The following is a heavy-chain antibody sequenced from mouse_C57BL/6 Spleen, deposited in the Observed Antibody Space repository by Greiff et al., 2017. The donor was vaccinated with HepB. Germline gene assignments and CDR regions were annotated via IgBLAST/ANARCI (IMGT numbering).Heavy chain of an antibody. CDR1: GYTFTSYW. Sequence: QVQLQQPGAELVKPGASVKLSCKASGYTFTSYWMQWVKQRPGQGLAWIGEIDPSDSYTNYNQKFKGKATLNVGTSSSTAYMQLSSLTYKDSAVDYCARGSQEIVATRYVDGWGTGTTVNVSS. CDR3: ARGSQEIVATRYVDG. J-gene: IGHJ1*03. CDR2: IDPSDSYT. V-gene: IGHV1-50*01. D-gene: IGHD1-1*01.